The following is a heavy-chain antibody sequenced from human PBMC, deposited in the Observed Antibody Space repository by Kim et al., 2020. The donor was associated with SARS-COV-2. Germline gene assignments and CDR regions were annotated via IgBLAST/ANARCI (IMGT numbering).Heavy chain of an antibody. CDR3: ARQHPLSSVKHNWFNS. J-gene: IGHJ5*01. V-gene: IGHV5-51*01. Sequence: PTFQGQVTITADKSINTAYLQWSSLRASDTAMYYCARQHPLSSVKHNWFNSWGQGTLVTVSS. D-gene: IGHD6-25*01.